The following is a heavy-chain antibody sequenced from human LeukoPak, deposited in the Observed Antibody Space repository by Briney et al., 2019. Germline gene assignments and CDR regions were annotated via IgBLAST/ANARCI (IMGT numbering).Heavy chain of an antibody. Sequence: PSETLSLTCTVSGGSISSGDYYWSWIRQPPGKGLEWIGYIYYSGSTYYNPSLKSRVTISVDTSKNQFSLKLSSVTAADTAVYYCARGEGRMATMSGDAFDIWGQGTMVTVSS. CDR3: ARGEGRMATMSGDAFDI. D-gene: IGHD5-12*01. CDR2: IYYSGST. V-gene: IGHV4-30-4*01. CDR1: GGSISSGDYY. J-gene: IGHJ3*02.